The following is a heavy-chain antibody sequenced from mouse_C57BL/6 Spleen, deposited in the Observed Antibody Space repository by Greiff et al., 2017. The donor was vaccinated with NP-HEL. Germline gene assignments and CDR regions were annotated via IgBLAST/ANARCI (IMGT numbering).Heavy chain of an antibody. Sequence: DVQLVESEGGLVQPGSSMKLSCTASGFTFSDYYMAWVRQVPEKGLEWVANINYDGSSTYYLDSLKSRFIISRDNAKNILYLQMSSLKSEDTATYYCARGEAYYGNYRDAMDYWGQGTSVTVSS. D-gene: IGHD2-10*01. J-gene: IGHJ4*01. CDR2: INYDGSST. CDR1: GFTFSDYY. V-gene: IGHV5-16*01. CDR3: ARGEAYYGNYRDAMDY.